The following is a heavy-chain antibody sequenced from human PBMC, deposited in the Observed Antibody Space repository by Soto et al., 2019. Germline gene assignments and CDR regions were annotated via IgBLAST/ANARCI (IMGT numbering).Heavy chain of an antibody. CDR3: ARDRGFGMDA. V-gene: IGHV4-31*03. CDR2: IYESGTT. J-gene: IGHJ6*02. CDR1: GGSINGGRYY. Sequence: QVPLQESGPGLVKPSQTLSLTCTVSGGSINGGRYYWNWIRQHPGKGLEWIGYIYESGTTDYNPSLKSRVIISEDTSKNQFSLRLSSVTAADSAIYYCARDRGFGMDAWGQGNMVIVSS.